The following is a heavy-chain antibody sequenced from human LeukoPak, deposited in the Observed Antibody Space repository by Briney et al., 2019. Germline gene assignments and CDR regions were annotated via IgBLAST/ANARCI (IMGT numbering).Heavy chain of an antibody. V-gene: IGHV3-43*01. CDR3: AKALYDSSGCDY. CDR1: GFTFDDYT. J-gene: IGHJ4*02. Sequence: GGSLRLSCAASGFTFDDYTMHWVRQAPGKGLEWVSPISWDGGSTYYADSVKSRFTISRDNSKNSLYLQMNSLRTEDTALYYCAKALYDSSGCDYWGQGTLVTVSS. D-gene: IGHD3-22*01. CDR2: ISWDGGST.